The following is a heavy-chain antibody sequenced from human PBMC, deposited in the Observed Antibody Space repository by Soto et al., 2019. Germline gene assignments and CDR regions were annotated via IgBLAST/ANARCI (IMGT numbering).Heavy chain of an antibody. CDR2: INHTGST. CDR3: ARGITMSRGVPMYDMDV. Sequence: QVQLQQWGAGLLKPSETLSLTCAVYGESFSGYYWSWIRQPPGKGLEWIGEINHTGSTNYNPSLKSRVTISLDTSKNQYSLKRSSVTAADTAVYYCARGITMSRGVPMYDMDVWGQGTTVTVSS. V-gene: IGHV4-34*01. J-gene: IGHJ6*02. D-gene: IGHD3-10*01. CDR1: GESFSGYY.